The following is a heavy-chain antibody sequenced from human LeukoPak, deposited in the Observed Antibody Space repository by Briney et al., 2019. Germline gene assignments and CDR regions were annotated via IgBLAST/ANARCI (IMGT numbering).Heavy chain of an antibody. Sequence: SETLSLTCTVSGGSISNSGYYWGWLRQSPEKGLEWIGSIYYSGNTYYNPSLKNRVIISVDTSKDQFSLDLTSVTAADTAVYYCARRRILPVVATGWFDPWGQGTLVIVSS. CDR2: IYYSGNT. CDR1: GGSISNSGYY. CDR3: ARRRILPVVATGWFDP. D-gene: IGHD1-26*01. V-gene: IGHV4-39*01. J-gene: IGHJ5*02.